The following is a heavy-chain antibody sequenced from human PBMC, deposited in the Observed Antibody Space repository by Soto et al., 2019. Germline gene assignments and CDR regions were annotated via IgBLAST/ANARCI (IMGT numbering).Heavy chain of an antibody. Sequence: QPGGSLRLSCAASGFTFSSYGMHWVRQAPGKGLEWVAVISYDGSNKYYADSVKGRFTISRDNSKNTLYLQMNSLRAEDTAVYYCAKDPYGDYVHDSAFDIWGQGTMVTVSS. D-gene: IGHD4-17*01. J-gene: IGHJ3*02. CDR1: GFTFSSYG. V-gene: IGHV3-30*18. CDR3: AKDPYGDYVHDSAFDI. CDR2: ISYDGSNK.